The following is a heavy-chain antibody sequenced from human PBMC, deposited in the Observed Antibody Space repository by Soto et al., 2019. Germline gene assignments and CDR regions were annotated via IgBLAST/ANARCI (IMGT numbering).Heavy chain of an antibody. D-gene: IGHD2-15*01. Sequence: GSLRLSCAAAGFIFSSYGMSWVRHASGKGLEWVSGIRGTGGSTYYADSVKGRFTISRDNSKNTLYLQMNSLRAEDTAVYYCAKDRYCSGGSCSGSLDYWGQGTLVTVSS. J-gene: IGHJ4*02. V-gene: IGHV3-23*01. CDR1: GFIFSSYG. CDR2: IRGTGGST. CDR3: AKDRYCSGGSCSGSLDY.